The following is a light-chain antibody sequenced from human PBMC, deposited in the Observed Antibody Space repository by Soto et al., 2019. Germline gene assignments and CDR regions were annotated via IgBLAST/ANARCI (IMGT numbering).Light chain of an antibody. CDR3: QQYGNSPQT. CDR1: QSVRGNN. Sequence: EMMMTHSPTILSVSPGERATLSSSASQSVRGNNLAWYQQKPGQAPRLLIYGASSRATGIPDRFSGSGSGTDFTLTISRLEPEDFAVNYCQQYGNSPQTFGQGTKVDIK. J-gene: IGKJ1*01. CDR2: GAS. V-gene: IGKV3-20*01.